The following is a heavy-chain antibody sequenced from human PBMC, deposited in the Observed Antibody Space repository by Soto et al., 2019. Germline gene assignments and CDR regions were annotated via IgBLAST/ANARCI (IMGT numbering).Heavy chain of an antibody. Sequence: GGSLRLSCAASGFTFSTYPTSWVRQAPGKGLEWVSGISGSGISTYYTDSVKGRFTISRDNSKNTVFLQMNSLRDEDTAVYYCVKPPVITASYYYYDMDVWGQGTTVTVSS. D-gene: IGHD4-4*01. CDR3: VKPPVITASYYYYDMDV. CDR1: GFTFSTYP. J-gene: IGHJ6*02. V-gene: IGHV3-23*01. CDR2: ISGSGIST.